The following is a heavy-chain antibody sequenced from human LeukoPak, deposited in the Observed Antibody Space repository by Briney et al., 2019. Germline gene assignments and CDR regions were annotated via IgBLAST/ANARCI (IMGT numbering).Heavy chain of an antibody. Sequence: GASVKVSCKVSGYTLTELSMHWVRQAPGKGLEWMGGFDPEDGETIYAQKLQGRVTMTTNTSTSTAYMELRSLRSDDTAVYYCARIVYDFWSGYWRFDPWGQGTLVTVSS. V-gene: IGHV1-24*01. J-gene: IGHJ5*02. CDR3: ARIVYDFWSGYWRFDP. CDR2: FDPEDGET. CDR1: GYTLTELS. D-gene: IGHD3-3*01.